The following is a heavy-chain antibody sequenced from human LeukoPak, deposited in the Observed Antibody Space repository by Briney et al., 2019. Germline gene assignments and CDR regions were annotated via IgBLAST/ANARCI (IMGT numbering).Heavy chain of an antibody. CDR1: GFTFSSYS. J-gene: IGHJ6*02. Sequence: GGSLRLSCAASGFTFSSYSMNWVRQAPGKGLEWVSSISSSSSYIYYADSVKGRFTISRDNAKNSLYQQMNSLRAEDTAMYYCARDLSEPHWYSSGWSLDVWGQGTTVTVSS. D-gene: IGHD6-19*01. CDR2: ISSSSSYI. CDR3: ARDLSEPHWYSSGWSLDV. V-gene: IGHV3-21*01.